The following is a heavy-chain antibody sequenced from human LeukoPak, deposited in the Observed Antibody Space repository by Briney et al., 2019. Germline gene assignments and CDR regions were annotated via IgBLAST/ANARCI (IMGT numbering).Heavy chain of an antibody. Sequence: PSETLSLTCTVSGGSISSYYWSWIRQPPGKGLEWIGYIYYSGSTNYNPSLKSRVTISVDMSKNQFSLKLSSVTAADTAVYYCARLTVRSRPDYWGQGTLVTVSS. V-gene: IGHV4-59*08. D-gene: IGHD4-17*01. CDR3: ARLTVRSRPDY. CDR1: GGSISSYY. CDR2: IYYSGST. J-gene: IGHJ4*02.